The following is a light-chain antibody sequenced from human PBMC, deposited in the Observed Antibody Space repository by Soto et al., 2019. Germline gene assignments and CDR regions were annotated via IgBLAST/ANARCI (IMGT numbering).Light chain of an antibody. CDR1: QSINSW. J-gene: IGKJ1*01. CDR3: QQYNSYWGT. V-gene: IGKV1-5*03. Sequence: DIQMTQSPSTLSASLVDRVIITCRASQSINSWLAWYQQKPGKAPKLLIYKASTLKSGVPSRFSGSGSGTEFTLTISSLQPDDFAAYYCQQYNSYWGTFGQGTKVDI. CDR2: KAS.